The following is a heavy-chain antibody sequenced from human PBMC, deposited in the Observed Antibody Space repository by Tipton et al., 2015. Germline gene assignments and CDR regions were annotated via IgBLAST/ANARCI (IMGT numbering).Heavy chain of an antibody. Sequence: TLSLTCAVYGGSFSGYYWSWIRQTPGEGLEWIGEINDSGSTNYNPSLKSRVTMSRDTPKNQFSLKLTSVTAADTAVYYCACQDYDSLTRDYQTVDYWGQGTLVTVSS. CDR1: GGSFSGYY. J-gene: IGHJ4*02. CDR2: INDSGST. CDR3: ACQDYDSLTRDYQTVDY. V-gene: IGHV4-34*10. D-gene: IGHD3-9*01.